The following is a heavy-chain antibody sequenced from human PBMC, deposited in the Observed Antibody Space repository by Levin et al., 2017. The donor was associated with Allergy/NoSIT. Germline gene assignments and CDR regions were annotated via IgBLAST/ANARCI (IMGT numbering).Heavy chain of an antibody. CDR3: TRDPHDYGGNSKVVGGAFDS. D-gene: IGHD4-23*01. J-gene: IGHJ3*02. CDR1: GFTFGDYA. V-gene: IGHV3-49*03. Sequence: GGSLRLSCTASGFTFGDYAMSWFRQAPGKGLEWVGFIRSKAYGGTTEYAASVKGRFTISRDDSKSIAYLQMNSLKTEDTAVYYCTRDPHDYGGNSKVVGGAFDSWGQGTMVTVSS. CDR2: IRSKAYGGTT.